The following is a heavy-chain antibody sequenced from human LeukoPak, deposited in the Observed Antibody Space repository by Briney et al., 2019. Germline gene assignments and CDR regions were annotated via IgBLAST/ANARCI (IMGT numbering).Heavy chain of an antibody. CDR1: GGSISPYY. CDR2: IYYTGGT. D-gene: IGHD2-15*01. J-gene: IGHJ4*01. CDR3: ARLGFCRGDNCLDDY. V-gene: IGHV4-59*08. Sequence: TAETQSHICTVSGGSISPYYGSWMRQPPGKGLEYVGYIYYTGGTNYNPSLKSRVTVSSDTSKKQFSLKLSSVTATDTAVYYCARLGFCRGDNCLDDYWGQGMIVTVSS.